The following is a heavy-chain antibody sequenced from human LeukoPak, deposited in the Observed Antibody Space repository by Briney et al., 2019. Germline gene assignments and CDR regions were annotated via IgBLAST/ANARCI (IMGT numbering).Heavy chain of an antibody. D-gene: IGHD2-15*01. V-gene: IGHV3-74*01. Sequence: PGGSLRLSCAASGFTFNNYWMHWVRQAPGKGLVWVSLIDGDGSNTNYADSVKGRFVISRDNAKNTLFLQMSSLRADDTGVYYCTRDLGHCTGGTCFPSGPADYWGQGTLVTVSS. J-gene: IGHJ4*02. CDR2: IDGDGSNT. CDR1: GFTFNNYW. CDR3: TRDLGHCTGGTCFPSGPADY.